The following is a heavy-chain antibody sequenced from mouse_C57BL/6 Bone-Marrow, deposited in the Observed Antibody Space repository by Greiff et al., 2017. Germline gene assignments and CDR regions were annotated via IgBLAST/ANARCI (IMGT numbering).Heavy chain of an antibody. CDR2: IYPGSGST. D-gene: IGHD1-1*01. J-gene: IGHJ2*01. Sequence: QVQLQQSGAELVKPGASVKMSCKASAYTFTSYWITWVKQRPGQGLEWIGDIYPGSGSTNYNEKFKSKATLTVDTSSSTAYMQISSLTSEGSAVYYCAREDYGSSLDYGGQGTTLTVSS. CDR3: AREDYGSSLDY. CDR1: AYTFTSYW. V-gene: IGHV1-55*01.